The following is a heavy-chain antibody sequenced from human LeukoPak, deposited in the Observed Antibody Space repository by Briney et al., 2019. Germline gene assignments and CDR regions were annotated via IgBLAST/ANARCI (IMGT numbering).Heavy chain of an antibody. J-gene: IGHJ3*01. D-gene: IGHD6-19*01. Sequence: GGSLRLSYAAYGFTVASNYTSSVRQAPEKGLEWVSVIYNSGTTYYTDSVKGRFTFSRDISKNTLYLPMNSLRAEDTAVYYLARDPQWMGRAFFGWVRGTMVTVSS. CDR3: ARDPQWMGRAFFG. CDR2: IYNSGTT. V-gene: IGHV3-53*01. CDR1: GFTVASNY.